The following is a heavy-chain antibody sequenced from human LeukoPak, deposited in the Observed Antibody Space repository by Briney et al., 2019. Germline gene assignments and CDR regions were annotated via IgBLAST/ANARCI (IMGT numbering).Heavy chain of an antibody. J-gene: IGHJ4*02. CDR3: ATDLIAVAGTSGKTLNYFDY. Sequence: GASVKVSCKVSGYTLTELSMHWVRQAPGKGLEWMGGFDPEDGETIYAQKFQGRVTMTEDTSTDTAYMELSSLRSEDTAVYYCATDLIAVAGTSGKTLNYFDYWGQGTLVTVSS. D-gene: IGHD6-19*01. CDR2: FDPEDGET. V-gene: IGHV1-24*01. CDR1: GYTLTELS.